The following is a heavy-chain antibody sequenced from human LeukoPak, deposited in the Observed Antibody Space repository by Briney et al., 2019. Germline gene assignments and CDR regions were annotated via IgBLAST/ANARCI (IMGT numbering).Heavy chain of an antibody. D-gene: IGHD6-19*01. Sequence: ASVKVSCKASGYTFTGWYIHWVRQACGQGLEWRVLINPNRGGTDSEQRFQGRANLSRATSINAAYMELRKLRSDDTAVYYCARGAPYSSDWWRGYFDYWGQGTLITVSS. J-gene: IGHJ4*02. CDR3: ARGAPYSSDWWRGYFDY. V-gene: IGHV1-2*02. CDR2: INPNRGGT. CDR1: GYTFTGWY.